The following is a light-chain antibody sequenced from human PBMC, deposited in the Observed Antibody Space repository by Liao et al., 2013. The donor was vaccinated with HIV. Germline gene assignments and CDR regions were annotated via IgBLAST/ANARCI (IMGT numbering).Light chain of an antibody. CDR2: KDS. V-gene: IGLV3-25*02. CDR3: QAWDSTTVV. CDR1: ALPKQY. Sequence: SYELTQPPSVSVSPGQTARITCSGDALPKQYAYWYQQKPGQAPVLLIYKDSERPSGIPERFSGSSSGNTATLTISGTQALDEADYFCQAWDSTTVVFGGGTLLTVL. J-gene: IGLJ2*01.